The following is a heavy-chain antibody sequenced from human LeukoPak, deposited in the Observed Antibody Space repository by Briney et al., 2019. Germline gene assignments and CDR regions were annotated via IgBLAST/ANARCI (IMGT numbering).Heavy chain of an antibody. CDR3: ATTNTYDFWSGYSGNDAFDI. Sequence: SQTLSLTCTVSGGSISSGGYYWSWIRQPPGKGLEWIGYIYNSGSTYYNPSLKSRVTISVDRSKNQFSLKLSSVTAADTAVYYCATTNTYDFWSGYSGNDAFDIWGQGTMVTVSS. CDR2: IYNSGST. CDR1: GGSISSGGYY. V-gene: IGHV4-30-2*01. J-gene: IGHJ3*02. D-gene: IGHD3-3*01.